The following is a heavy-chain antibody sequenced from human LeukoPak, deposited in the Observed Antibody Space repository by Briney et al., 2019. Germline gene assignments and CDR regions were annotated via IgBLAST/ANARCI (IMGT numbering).Heavy chain of an antibody. CDR1: GGSMTAGSISTYY. CDR2: IYTSGTT. V-gene: IGHV4-4*07. CDR3: ARGAPSDY. J-gene: IGHJ4*02. Sequence: PSETLSLTCTVSGGSMTAGSISTYYWSWVRQAAGKGLEWIGRIYTSGTTNYNPSLKSRVTMSIGTSKNQFSLKLNSVTAADTAVYYCARGAPSDYWGQGTLVTVSS.